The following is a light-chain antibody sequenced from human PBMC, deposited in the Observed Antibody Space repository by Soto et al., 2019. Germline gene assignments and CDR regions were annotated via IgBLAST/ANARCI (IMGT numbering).Light chain of an antibody. V-gene: IGLV2-8*01. Sequence: QSALTQPPSASGSPGQSVTISCTGTRSDVGAYDYVSWYQQHPGKAPKLMIYEINKRPSGVPDRFSGSKSGNTASLTVSGLQAEDEADYYCSSFAGSNNFPYVFGPGTKLTVL. CDR1: RSDVGAYDY. CDR2: EIN. J-gene: IGLJ1*01. CDR3: SSFAGSNNFPYV.